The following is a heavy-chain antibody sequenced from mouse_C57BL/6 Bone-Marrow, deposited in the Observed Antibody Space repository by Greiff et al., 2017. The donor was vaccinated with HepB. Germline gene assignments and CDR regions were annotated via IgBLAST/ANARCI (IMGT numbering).Heavy chain of an antibody. V-gene: IGHV1-72*01. D-gene: IGHD3-2*01. CDR2: IDPNSGGT. CDR1: GYTFTSYW. J-gene: IGHJ1*03. Sequence: QVQLQQPGAELVKPGASVKLSCKASGYTFTSYWMHWVKQRPGRGLEWIGRIDPNSGGTKYNEKFKSKATLTVDKPSSTAYMQLSSLTSEDSAVYECERGDSGRKPYWYFDVWGTGTTVTVSS. CDR3: ERGDSGRKPYWYFDV.